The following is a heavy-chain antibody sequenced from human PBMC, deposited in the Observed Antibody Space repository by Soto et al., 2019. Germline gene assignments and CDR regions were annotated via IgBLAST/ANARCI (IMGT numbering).Heavy chain of an antibody. J-gene: IGHJ6*02. V-gene: IGHV3-48*03. D-gene: IGHD5-18*01. Sequence: GGSLRLSCAASGFTFSNYDMNWVRRAPGKGLEWVSYISSGGSTIYYADSVKGRFTISRDNAKNSLYLQMNSLRAEDAAVHYCARGTYNYGAIGGMDVWGQGTTVTVSS. CDR2: ISSGGSTI. CDR1: GFTFSNYD. CDR3: ARGTYNYGAIGGMDV.